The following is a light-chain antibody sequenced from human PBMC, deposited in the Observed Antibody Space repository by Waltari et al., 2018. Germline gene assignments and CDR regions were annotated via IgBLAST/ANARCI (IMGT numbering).Light chain of an antibody. J-gene: IGKJ2*01. CDR2: EAP. CDR3: HQGTTWPRT. Sequence: EIVLTQSPVTLSLSPGQRATLSCRASQSVDNFLGWYHQKAGQAPRLPIYEAPKRAPGIPARFSGGGSGTDFTLTISSLEPEDVGLYYCHQGTTWPRTFGQGTKLEI. CDR1: QSVDNF. V-gene: IGKV3-11*01.